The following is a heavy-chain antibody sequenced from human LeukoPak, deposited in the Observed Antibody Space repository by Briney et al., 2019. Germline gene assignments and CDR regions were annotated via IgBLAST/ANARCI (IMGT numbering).Heavy chain of an antibody. J-gene: IGHJ4*02. CDR2: IKRDGSEK. D-gene: IGHD5-12*01. CDR1: GFTFSNYW. V-gene: IGHV3-7*03. CDR3: ARGAGNSGYDILDY. Sequence: GGSLRLSCAASGFTFSNYWMTWVCQAPGKGLEWVANIKRDGSEKFYVDSVKGRFTVSRDNAKNSLYLQMNSLRAEDTAVYYCARGAGNSGYDILDYWGQGTLVTVSS.